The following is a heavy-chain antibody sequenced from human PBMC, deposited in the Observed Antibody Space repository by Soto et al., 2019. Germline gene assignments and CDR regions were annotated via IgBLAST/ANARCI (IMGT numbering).Heavy chain of an antibody. Sequence: SETLSLTCAVYGGSFSGYYWSWIRQPPGKGLEWIGEINHSGSTNYNPSLKSRVTISVDTSKNQFSLKLSSVTAADTAVYYCARVDFWSGYYFDYWGQGTLVTVSS. J-gene: IGHJ4*02. CDR2: INHSGST. V-gene: IGHV4-34*01. D-gene: IGHD3-3*01. CDR3: ARVDFWSGYYFDY. CDR1: GGSFSGYY.